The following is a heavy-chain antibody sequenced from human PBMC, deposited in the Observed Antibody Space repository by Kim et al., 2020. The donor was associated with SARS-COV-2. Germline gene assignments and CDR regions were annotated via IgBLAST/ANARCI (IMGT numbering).Heavy chain of an antibody. CDR3: ARLASSSSFDAFDI. Sequence: SETLSLTCTVSGGSISSYYWSWIRQPPGKGLEWAGSISYSGSTNYNPSLKSRVTISIDTSKNQFSLKLSSVTAADTAVYYCARLASSSSFDAFDIWGPGT. J-gene: IGHJ3*02. V-gene: IGHV4-59*08. D-gene: IGHD6-6*01. CDR2: ISYSGST. CDR1: GGSISSYY.